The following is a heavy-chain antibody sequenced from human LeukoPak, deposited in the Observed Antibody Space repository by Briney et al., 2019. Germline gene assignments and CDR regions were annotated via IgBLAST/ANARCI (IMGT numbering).Heavy chain of an antibody. V-gene: IGHV1-18*01. CDR3: ARDVTVGNWFDP. CDR1: GYTFTSYG. CDR2: ISAYNGNT. Sequence: ASVKVSCKASGYTFTSYGISWVRQAPGQGLEWMGWISAYNGNTNYAQKLQGRVTMTTDTSTSTAYMELRSLSSDDTAVYYCARDVTVGNWFDPWGQGTLVTVSS. J-gene: IGHJ5*02.